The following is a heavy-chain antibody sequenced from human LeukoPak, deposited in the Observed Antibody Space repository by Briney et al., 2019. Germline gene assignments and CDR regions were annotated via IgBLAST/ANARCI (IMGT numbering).Heavy chain of an antibody. CDR2: IQYDGSEK. CDR3: AKRAAAAGL. J-gene: IGHJ4*02. CDR1: GFIFSSHA. D-gene: IGHD6-13*01. Sequence: GGSLRLSCAASGFIFSSHAMHWVRQAPGKGLEWVAVIQYDGSEKRYADSVKGRFTISRDNSKNTLYLQMNSLRAEDTAVYYCAKRAAAAGLWGQGTLVTVSS. V-gene: IGHV3-30-3*02.